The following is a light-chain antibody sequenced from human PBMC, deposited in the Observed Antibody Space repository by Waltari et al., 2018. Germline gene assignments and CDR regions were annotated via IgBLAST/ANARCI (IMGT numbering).Light chain of an antibody. J-gene: IGKJ2*01. CDR1: QSLVYSDGQTY. V-gene: IGKV2-29*02. CDR3: MQGVQIPYT. Sequence: DIVMTQTPLSLSVTPGQPASISCKSSQSLVYSDGQTYLYWYLQKPGQSPQLLRYRVSSRFSGVPDRFSGSASGTDFTLTISGVEAEDVGVYYCMQGVQIPYTFGQGTKLEIK. CDR2: RVS.